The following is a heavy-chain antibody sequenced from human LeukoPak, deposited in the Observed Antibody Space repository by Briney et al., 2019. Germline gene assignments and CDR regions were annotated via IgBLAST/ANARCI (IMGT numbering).Heavy chain of an antibody. D-gene: IGHD6-6*01. CDR3: ARSRRGSSSPGY. V-gene: IGHV1-46*01. CDR2: INPSGGST. J-gene: IGHJ4*02. CDR1: GYTFTSYG. Sequence: GASVKVSCKASGYTFTSYGISWVRQAPGQGLEWMGIINPSGGSTSYAQKFQGRVTMTRDMSTSTVYMELSSLRSEDTAVYYCARSRRGSSSPGYWGQGTLVTVSS.